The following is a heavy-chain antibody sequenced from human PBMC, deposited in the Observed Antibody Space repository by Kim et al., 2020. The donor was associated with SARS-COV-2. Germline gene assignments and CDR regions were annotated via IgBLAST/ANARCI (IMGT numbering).Heavy chain of an antibody. CDR2: INPSGGST. D-gene: IGHD3-3*01. Sequence: ASVKVSCKASGYTFTSYYMHWVRQAPGQGLEWMGIINPSGGSTSYAQKFQGRVTMTRDTSTSTVYMELSSLRSEDTAVYYCARDPRITIFGLAPPGYYYGMDVWGQGTTVTVSS. CDR1: GYTFTSYY. V-gene: IGHV1-46*01. J-gene: IGHJ6*02. CDR3: ARDPRITIFGLAPPGYYYGMDV.